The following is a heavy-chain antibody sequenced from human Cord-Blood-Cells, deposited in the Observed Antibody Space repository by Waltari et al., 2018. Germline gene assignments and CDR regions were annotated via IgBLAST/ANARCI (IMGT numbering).Heavy chain of an antibody. Sequence: VQLQPWGAGLLKPSVPLSPTCAVYAGAFSGSYWRWLRPPPGKGLGWIGEINHSGRTNYNPSLKSRVTISVDTSKNQFSLKLSAVTAADTAVYYCARDRARVVPAARRGIGNWFDPWGQGTLVTVSS. J-gene: IGHJ5*02. CDR2: INHSGRT. V-gene: IGHV4-34*01. CDR3: ARDRARVVPAARRGIGNWFDP. CDR1: AGAFSGSY. D-gene: IGHD2-2*01.